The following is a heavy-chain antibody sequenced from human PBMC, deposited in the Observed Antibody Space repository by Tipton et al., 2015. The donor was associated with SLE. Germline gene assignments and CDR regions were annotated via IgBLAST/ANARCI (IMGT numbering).Heavy chain of an antibody. CDR3: ASELYYGSGTSY. J-gene: IGHJ4*02. V-gene: IGHV3-33*08. D-gene: IGHD3-10*01. CDR2: IWYDGSNK. Sequence: RSLRLSCTASGFTFSTYGMHWVRQAPGKGLEWVAVIWYDGSNKYYADSVKGRFTISRDNSKNTLYLQMNSLRAEDTAVYYCASELYYGSGTSYWSQGTLVTVSS. CDR1: GFTFSTYG.